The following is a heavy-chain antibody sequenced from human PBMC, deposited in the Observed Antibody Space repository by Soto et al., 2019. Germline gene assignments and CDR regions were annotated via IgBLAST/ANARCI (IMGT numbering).Heavy chain of an antibody. D-gene: IGHD3-3*01. V-gene: IGHV1-24*01. Sequence: ASVEVSCRVSGYTLTELSMHWVRQAPGKGLEWMGGFDPEDGETIYAQKFQGRVTMTEDTSTDTAYMELSSLRSEDTAVYYCETLSNDFWSGPNNWFDPWGQGTLVTVSS. CDR1: GYTLTELS. CDR2: FDPEDGET. J-gene: IGHJ5*02. CDR3: ETLSNDFWSGPNNWFDP.